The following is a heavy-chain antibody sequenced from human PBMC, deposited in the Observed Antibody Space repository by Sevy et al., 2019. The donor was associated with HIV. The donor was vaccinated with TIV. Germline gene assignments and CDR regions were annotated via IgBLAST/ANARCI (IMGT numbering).Heavy chain of an antibody. Sequence: GGSLRLSCAASGFSFSYYPMHWVRQAPGKGLEWVALISYDGVNQYYAASVKGRFTVSRDNSKNTLYLKMNGLRAEDTGVYYCARVVGRGEYLIYAYLDYWGQGALVTVSS. V-gene: IGHV3-30*01. CDR3: ARVVGRGEYLIYAYLDY. D-gene: IGHD2-15*01. J-gene: IGHJ4*02. CDR2: ISYDGVNQ. CDR1: GFSFSYYP.